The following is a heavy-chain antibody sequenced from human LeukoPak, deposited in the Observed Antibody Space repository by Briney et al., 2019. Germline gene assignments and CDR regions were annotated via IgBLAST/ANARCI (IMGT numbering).Heavy chain of an antibody. CDR1: GFTFSPYT. CDR3: AKKGSTWHFAY. J-gene: IGHJ4*02. D-gene: IGHD6-13*01. V-gene: IGHV3-21*04. CDR2: ISSSPPYI. Sequence: GGSLRLSCAASGFTFSPYTMTWVRQAPGKGLEWVSSISSSPPYISYADSVKGRFTISRDNSKNTLYLQMHTLRAEDTAVYYCAKKGSTWHFAYWGQGTLVTVS.